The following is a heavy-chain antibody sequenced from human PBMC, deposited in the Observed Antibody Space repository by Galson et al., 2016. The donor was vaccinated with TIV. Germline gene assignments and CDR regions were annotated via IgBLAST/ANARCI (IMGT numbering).Heavy chain of an antibody. D-gene: IGHD3-22*01. J-gene: IGHJ4*02. Sequence: CAVSGYSVGRSFCWAWIRQSPGKGLEWIATIYPDGYTQYHPSLRSRVSISLDKSKNQFSLRLRSVTAADTAICYCATPGSYFYDSSNSFAFWGQGTQVAVSS. V-gene: IGHV4-38-2*01. CDR3: ATPGSYFYDSSNSFAF. CDR2: IYPDGYT. CDR1: GYSVGRSFC.